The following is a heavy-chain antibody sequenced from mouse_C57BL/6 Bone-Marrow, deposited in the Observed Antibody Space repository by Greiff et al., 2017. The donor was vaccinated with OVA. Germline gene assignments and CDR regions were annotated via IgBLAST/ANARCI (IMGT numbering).Heavy chain of an antibody. CDR1: GFNIKNTS. CDR2: IDPANGNT. V-gene: IGHV14-3*01. D-gene: IGHD2-4*01. J-gene: IGHJ3*01. Sequence: VQLQQSVAELVRPGASVKLSCTASGFNIKNTSLHWVKQRPEQGLEWIGRIDPANGNTKYAPKFQGKATITADAASNTAYLQLSSLTSEDTAIYYGARVIYYDYAWFAYWGQGTLVTVSA. CDR3: ARVIYYDYAWFAY.